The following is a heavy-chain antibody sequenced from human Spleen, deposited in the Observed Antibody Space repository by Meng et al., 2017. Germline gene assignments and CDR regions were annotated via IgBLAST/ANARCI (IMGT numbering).Heavy chain of an antibody. CDR2: IYYSGST. Sequence: GHGLVKPSQTLSLTFTVSGGSISSCGYYWTWIRQHPGKGLEWIGYIYYSGSTYYNPSLKSRLTISVDTSQNQFSLNLISVTAADTAVYYCARLTVTYFDYWGQGTLVTVSS. D-gene: IGHD4-17*01. V-gene: IGHV4-31*03. J-gene: IGHJ4*02. CDR3: ARLTVTYFDY. CDR1: GGSISSCGYY.